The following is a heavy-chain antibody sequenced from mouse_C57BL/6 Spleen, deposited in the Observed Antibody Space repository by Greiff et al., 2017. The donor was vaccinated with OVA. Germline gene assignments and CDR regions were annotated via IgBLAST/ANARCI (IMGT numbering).Heavy chain of an antibody. CDR3: ARDDYDDAMDY. CDR1: GYTFTSYT. Sequence: QVQLKESGAELARPGASVKMSCKASGYTFTSYTMHWVKQRPGQGLEWIGYINPSSGYTKYNQKFKDKATLTADKSSSTAYMQLSSLTSEDSAVYYCARDDYDDAMDYWGQGTSVTVSS. CDR2: INPSSGYT. J-gene: IGHJ4*01. D-gene: IGHD2-4*01. V-gene: IGHV1-4*01.